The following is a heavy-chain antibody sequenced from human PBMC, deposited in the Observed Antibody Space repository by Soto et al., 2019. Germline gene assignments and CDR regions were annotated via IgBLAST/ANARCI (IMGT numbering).Heavy chain of an antibody. CDR1: GFTFSSYG. CDR2: IWYDGSNK. CDR3: ARDGFGELLPLGVFDI. V-gene: IGHV3-33*01. Sequence: GGSLRLSCAASGFTFSSYGMHWVRQAPGKGLEWVAVIWYDGSNKYYADSVKGRFTISRDNSKNTLYLQMNSLRGEDTAVFYCARDGFGELLPLGVFDIWGRGTMVTVSS. D-gene: IGHD3-10*01. J-gene: IGHJ3*02.